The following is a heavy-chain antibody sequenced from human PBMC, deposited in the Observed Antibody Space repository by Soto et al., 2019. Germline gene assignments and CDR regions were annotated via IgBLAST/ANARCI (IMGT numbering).Heavy chain of an antibody. Sequence: AGGSLRLSCAASGFTFSSYAMSWVRQAPGKGLEWVSAISGSGGSTYYADSVKGRFTISRDNSKNTLYLQMNSLRAEDTAVYYCAKGRGSYSYYYGMDVWGQGTTVTVSS. J-gene: IGHJ6*02. CDR1: GFTFSSYA. D-gene: IGHD1-26*01. CDR3: AKGRGSYSYYYGMDV. CDR2: ISGSGGST. V-gene: IGHV3-23*01.